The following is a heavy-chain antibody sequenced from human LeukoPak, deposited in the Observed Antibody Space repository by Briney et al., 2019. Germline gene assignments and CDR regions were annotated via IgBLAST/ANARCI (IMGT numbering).Heavy chain of an antibody. CDR3: ARDMETGGRAFDS. V-gene: IGHV3-74*01. D-gene: IGHD2-8*02. CDR2: IRTDGGST. J-gene: IGHJ4*02. CDR1: GVTFSNYW. Sequence: GGSPRLSSAASGVTFSNYWIHWVRQAPAEGLVWVSRIRTDGGSTAYADFVKGRFTISRDNAKNTVYLQMNSLRADDTAVYYCARDMETGGRAFDSWGQGTLVTVSS.